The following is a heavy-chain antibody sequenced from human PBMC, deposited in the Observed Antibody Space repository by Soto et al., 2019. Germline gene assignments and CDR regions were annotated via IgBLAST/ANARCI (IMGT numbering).Heavy chain of an antibody. V-gene: IGHV1-69*13. Sequence: SVKVSCKASGGTFSSYAISWVRQAPGQGLEWMGGIIPIFGTANYAQKFQGRVTITADESTSTAYMELSSLRSEDTAVYYCAKTYDFWSGKFDPWGQGTLVTVSS. CDR3: AKTYDFWSGKFDP. CDR1: GGTFSSYA. J-gene: IGHJ5*02. D-gene: IGHD3-3*01. CDR2: IIPIFGTA.